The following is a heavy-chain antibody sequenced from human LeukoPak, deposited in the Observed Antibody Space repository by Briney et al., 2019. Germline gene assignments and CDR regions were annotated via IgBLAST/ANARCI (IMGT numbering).Heavy chain of an antibody. CDR2: INWNGGGT. V-gene: IGHV3-20*04. D-gene: IGHD3-16*01. Sequence: GGSLRLSCAATGFTFKDYGMHWVRQPPGKGLEWVSSINWNGGGTDYADSVKGRFTISRDNAKNSLYLQLSSLRPEDTALYYCARGLGGDQGYFDLWGRGTLATVSS. CDR3: ARGLGGDQGYFDL. CDR1: GFTFKDYG. J-gene: IGHJ2*01.